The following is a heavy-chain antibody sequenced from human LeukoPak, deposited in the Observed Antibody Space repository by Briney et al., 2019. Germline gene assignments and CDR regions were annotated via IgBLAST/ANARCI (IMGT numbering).Heavy chain of an antibody. CDR3: ARNEGIEYSSSSQWD. J-gene: IGHJ4*02. CDR2: INSDGSST. Sequence: PGGSLRLSCAASGFTFSSYWMHWVRQAPGKGLVWVSRINSDGSSTSYADSVKGRFTISRDNAKNTLYLQMNSLRAEDTALYYCARNEGIEYSSSSQWDWGQGTLVTVSS. D-gene: IGHD6-6*01. CDR1: GFTFSSYW. V-gene: IGHV3-74*01.